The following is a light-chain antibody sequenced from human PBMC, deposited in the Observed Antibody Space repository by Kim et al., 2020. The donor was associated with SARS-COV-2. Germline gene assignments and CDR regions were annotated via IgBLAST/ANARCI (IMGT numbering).Light chain of an antibody. CDR2: DAS. J-gene: IGKJ1*01. CDR3: QQYITYWT. CDR1: QSISMG. V-gene: IGKV1-5*01. Sequence: TASVGDRVTITGRASQSISMGLAWYQQKPGKAPKLMIYDASSLDSGVPSRFSGSGSGTEFTLTVSSLQPDDFATYYCQQYITYWTFGQGTKVDIK.